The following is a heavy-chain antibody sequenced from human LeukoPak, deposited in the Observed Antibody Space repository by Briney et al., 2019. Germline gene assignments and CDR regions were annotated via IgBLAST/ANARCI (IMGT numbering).Heavy chain of an antibody. J-gene: IGHJ4*02. Sequence: GGSLRLSCAASGFTFSSYWMNWVRQAPGKGLVWVSRIASDGSSTTYADSVKGRFSISRDNAKNTLYLQVNSLRVEDTAVYYCARGRPHGNDYWGQGTLVTVSS. CDR3: ARGRPHGNDY. D-gene: IGHD4-23*01. CDR2: IASDGSST. V-gene: IGHV3-74*01. CDR1: GFTFSSYW.